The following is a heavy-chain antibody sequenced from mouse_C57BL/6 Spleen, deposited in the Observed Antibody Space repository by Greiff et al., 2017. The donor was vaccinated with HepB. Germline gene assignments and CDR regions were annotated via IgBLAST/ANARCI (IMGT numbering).Heavy chain of an antibody. D-gene: IGHD2-4*01. CDR3: TRQGDYGNYYAMDY. J-gene: IGHJ4*01. Sequence: EVKLEESGGGLVQPGGSMKLSCAASGFTFSDAWMDWVRQSPEKGLEWVAEIRNKANNHATYYAESVKGRFTISRDDSKSSVYLQMNSLRAEDTGIYYCTRQGDYGNYYAMDYWGQGTSVTVSS. CDR2: IRNKANNHAT. CDR1: GFTFSDAW. V-gene: IGHV6-6*01.